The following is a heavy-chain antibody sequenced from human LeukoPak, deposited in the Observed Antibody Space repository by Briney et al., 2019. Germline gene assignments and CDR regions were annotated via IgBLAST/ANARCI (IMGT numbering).Heavy chain of an antibody. V-gene: IGHV3-7*01. CDR1: GFTFTTYW. CDR3: SNGIYDRSY. D-gene: IGHD2/OR15-2a*01. J-gene: IGHJ4*02. Sequence: GGSLRLSCVASGFTFTTYWMAWVRQAPGKELEWVANIKQDGSEEYYADSVRGRFTISRDNAKNSLYLLMNSLRAEDTAVYYCSNGIYDRSYWGQGTLVTVSS. CDR2: IKQDGSEE.